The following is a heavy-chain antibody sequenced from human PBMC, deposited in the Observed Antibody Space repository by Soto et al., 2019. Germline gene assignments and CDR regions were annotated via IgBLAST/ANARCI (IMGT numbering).Heavy chain of an antibody. V-gene: IGHV4-61*01. CDR2: IYYSGST. Sequence: SETLSLTCTVSGGSVSSGSYYWSWIRQPPGKGLEWIGYIYYSGSTNYNPSLKSRVTISVDTSKNQFSLKLSSVTAADTAVYYCSRDHYYDSSGYFDDWGQGTLVTVSS. J-gene: IGHJ4*02. CDR1: GGSVSSGSYY. D-gene: IGHD3-22*01. CDR3: SRDHYYDSSGYFDD.